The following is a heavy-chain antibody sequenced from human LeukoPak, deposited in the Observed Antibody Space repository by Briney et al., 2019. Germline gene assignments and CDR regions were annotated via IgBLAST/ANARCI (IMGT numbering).Heavy chain of an antibody. Sequence: SETLSLTCAVSGGSISSNWWSWVRQPPGKGLEWIGEIDHSGSTNYNPSLKSRVTISVDTSKNQFSLKLSSVTAADTAVYYCARTRGYYYYYYMDVWGKGTTVTVSS. V-gene: IGHV4-4*02. D-gene: IGHD3-10*01. CDR2: IDHSGST. CDR1: GGSISSNW. J-gene: IGHJ6*03. CDR3: ARTRGYYYYYYMDV.